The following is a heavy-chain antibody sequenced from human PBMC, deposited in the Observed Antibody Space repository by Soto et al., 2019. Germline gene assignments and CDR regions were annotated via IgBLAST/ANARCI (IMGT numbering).Heavy chain of an antibody. Sequence: ASVKVSCKASGYTFTSYGISWVRQAPGQGLEWMGWISTYYDNTNYAQNLRGRVTMTTDTSTSTAYMELRSLRSDDTAVYYCAREPPRRYNSGQGLDYWGQGTLVTVSS. CDR3: AREPPRRYNSGQGLDY. V-gene: IGHV1-18*04. CDR2: ISTYYDNT. J-gene: IGHJ4*02. D-gene: IGHD5-18*01. CDR1: GYTFTSYG.